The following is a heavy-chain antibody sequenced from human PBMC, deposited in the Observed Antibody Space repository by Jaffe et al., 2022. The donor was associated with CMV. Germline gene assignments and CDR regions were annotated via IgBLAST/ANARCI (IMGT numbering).Heavy chain of an antibody. Sequence: QVQLVQSGAEVKKPGASVKVSCKASGYTFTSYDINWVRQATGQGLEWMGWMNPNSGNTGYAQKFQGRVTMTRNTSISTAYMELSSLRSEDTAVYYCARVSSSWYPKGHNWFDPWGQGTLVTVSS. CDR1: GYTFTSYD. J-gene: IGHJ5*02. V-gene: IGHV1-8*01. D-gene: IGHD6-13*01. CDR2: MNPNSGNT. CDR3: ARVSSSWYPKGHNWFDP.